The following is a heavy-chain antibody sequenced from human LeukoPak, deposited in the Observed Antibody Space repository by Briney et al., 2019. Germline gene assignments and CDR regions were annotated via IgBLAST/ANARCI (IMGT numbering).Heavy chain of an antibody. Sequence: SETLSLTCAVYAGSFSGYNWTWIRQPPGKRLEWIGEVNPGGSTSYNPSLKSRVTISLDTSKKQFSLKLRSVTAADTAVYYCARGIDFRGSLETWGQGTLVTVSS. D-gene: IGHD3-10*01. CDR2: VNPGGST. CDR1: AGSFSGYN. V-gene: IGHV4-34*01. CDR3: ARGIDFRGSLET. J-gene: IGHJ5*02.